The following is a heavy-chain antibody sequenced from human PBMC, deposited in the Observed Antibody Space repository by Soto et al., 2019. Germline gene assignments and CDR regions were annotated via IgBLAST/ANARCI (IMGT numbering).Heavy chain of an antibody. D-gene: IGHD4-17*01. J-gene: IGHJ4*02. V-gene: IGHV4-30-2*01. Sequence: QLQLQESGSGLVKPSQTLSLTCAVSGGSISSGGYSWSWIRQPPGKGLESIGYIYHSGSTYYNPSRRSRVXXXVXXSENPVAVKLSSVTAAGTAVYYCGRGMTTLTPFDYWGQGTLVTVSS. CDR3: GRGMTTLTPFDY. CDR1: GGSISSGGYS. CDR2: IYHSGST.